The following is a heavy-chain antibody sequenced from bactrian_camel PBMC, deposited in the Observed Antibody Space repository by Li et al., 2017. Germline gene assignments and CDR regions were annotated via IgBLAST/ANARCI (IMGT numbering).Heavy chain of an antibody. V-gene: IGHV3-3*01. J-gene: IGHJ4*01. D-gene: IGHD2*01. CDR2: IDAIGRVV. CDR3: AAELKSGCTITTPRSFTY. Sequence: HVQLVESGGGSVQAGGTLRLSCLASGYLHSPYYMAWFRQTPGSEREGVAAIDAIGRVVYLTESVKDRFAISRDNDKNTMYLQMNNLKPEDTAMYYCAAELKSGCTITTPRSFTYWGQGTQVTVS. CDR1: GYLHSPYY.